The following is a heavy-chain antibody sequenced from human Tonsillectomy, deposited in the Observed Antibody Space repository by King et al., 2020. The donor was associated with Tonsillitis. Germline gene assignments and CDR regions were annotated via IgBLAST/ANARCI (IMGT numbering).Heavy chain of an antibody. CDR1: GFTFSDYY. D-gene: IGHD1-26*01. CDR2: ISSSDTTFT. Sequence: VQLVESGGGLVKPGGSLRLSCTASGFTFSDYYLGWIRQAPGKGLDWLSYISSSDTTFTYYADSLRGRFTISRDNTKNSLYLQMNSLRAEDTAVYYCARKGSFRLDFWGQGTLVTVSS. V-gene: IGHV3-11*01. CDR3: ARKGSFRLDF. J-gene: IGHJ4*02.